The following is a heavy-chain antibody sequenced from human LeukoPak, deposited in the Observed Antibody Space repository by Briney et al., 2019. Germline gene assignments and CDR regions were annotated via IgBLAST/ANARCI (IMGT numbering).Heavy chain of an antibody. J-gene: IGHJ3*02. CDR1: GFTFSGYW. D-gene: IGHD3-16*01. CDR2: IKQDGSEK. V-gene: IGHV3-7*01. CDR3: ARDLQGDDDAFDI. Sequence: GGSLRLSCAASGFTFSGYWMSWVRQAPGKGLEWVANIKQDGSEKYYVDSVKGRFTISRDNAKNSLYLQMNSLRAEDTAVYYCARDLQGDDDAFDIWGQGTMVTVSS.